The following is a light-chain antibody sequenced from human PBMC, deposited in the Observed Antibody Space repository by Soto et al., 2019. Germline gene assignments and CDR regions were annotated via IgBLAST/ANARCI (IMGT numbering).Light chain of an antibody. CDR2: SAS. Sequence: AIQMTQSASSLSASVGDRVTITCRASQDIRTDLGWYQQKPGKAPKLLIYSASSLQSGVPSRFTGTASGTDFTLTISSLQPEDFATYYCLQDFNYPWTFGQGTKVDIK. J-gene: IGKJ1*01. CDR3: LQDFNYPWT. CDR1: QDIRTD. V-gene: IGKV1-6*01.